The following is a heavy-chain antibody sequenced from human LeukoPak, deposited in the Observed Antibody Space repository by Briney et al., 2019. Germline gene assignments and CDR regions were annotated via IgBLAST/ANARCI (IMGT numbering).Heavy chain of an antibody. CDR3: AIGRYSGNDY. CDR1: GGSISSYY. D-gene: IGHD5-12*01. Sequence: SETLSLTCTVSGGSISSYYWSWIRQPPGRGLEWIGYIYYSGSTNYNPSLKSRVTISVDTSKNQFSLKLSSVTAADTAVYYCAIGRYSGNDYWGQGTLVTVSS. J-gene: IGHJ4*02. CDR2: IYYSGST. V-gene: IGHV4-59*12.